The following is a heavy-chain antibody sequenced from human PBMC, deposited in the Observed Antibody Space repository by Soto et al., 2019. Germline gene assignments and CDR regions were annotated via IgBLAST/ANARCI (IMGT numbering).Heavy chain of an antibody. D-gene: IGHD6-6*01. CDR3: ASGGSSLNFDS. CDR1: GFNFRSYW. V-gene: IGHV3-74*01. J-gene: IGHJ4*02. Sequence: GGSMRLSSTAAGFNFRSYWRQWVRQAPGKGLVWVSWINSDGSSTSYADSVKGRFTISRDNAKNTLYLQMNSLRAEDTAVYYCASGGSSLNFDSWGQGTLVTVS. CDR2: INSDGSST.